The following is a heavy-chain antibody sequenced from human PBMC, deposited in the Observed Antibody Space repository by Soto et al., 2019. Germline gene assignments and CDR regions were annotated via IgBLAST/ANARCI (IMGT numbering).Heavy chain of an antibody. D-gene: IGHD3-3*01. J-gene: IGHJ5*02. Sequence: GASVKVSCKASGFTFTSSAVQWVRQARGQRLEWIGWIVVGSGNTNYAQKFQERVTITRDMSTSTAYMELSSLRSEDTAVYYCAAARHALLWSGSGAFDPWGQGTLVTVSS. CDR3: AAARHALLWSGSGAFDP. V-gene: IGHV1-58*01. CDR1: GFTFTSSA. CDR2: IVVGSGNT.